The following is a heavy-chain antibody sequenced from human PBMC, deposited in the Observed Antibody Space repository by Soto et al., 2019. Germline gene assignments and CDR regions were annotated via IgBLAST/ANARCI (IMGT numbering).Heavy chain of an antibody. D-gene: IGHD3-10*01. CDR1: GFTFSSYW. CDR3: ARGAMGNYYNDY. J-gene: IGHJ4*02. V-gene: IGHV3-74*01. CDR2: IKGDGIST. Sequence: EVQLVESGGGLVQSGGSLRLSCAASGFTFSSYWMHWVRQAPGKGLVWVSRIKGDGISTNYADSVKGRFTISRDNAKDTVFLQMNGLSADVTAVYSCARGAMGNYYNDYWGQGTLVTVSS.